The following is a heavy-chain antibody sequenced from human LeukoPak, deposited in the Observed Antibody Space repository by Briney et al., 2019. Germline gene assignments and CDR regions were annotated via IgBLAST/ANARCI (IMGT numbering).Heavy chain of an antibody. V-gene: IGHV4-59*01. CDR3: VRDAIVGATNWFDP. Sequence: SETLSLTCTVSDGSISDYSWSWIRQPPGKGLEWIGYIYYSGSTNYNPSLKSRVAISLDTSKNQFSLKLSSVTAADTAVYYCVRDAIVGATNWFDPWGQGTLVTVSS. D-gene: IGHD1-26*01. CDR1: DGSISDYS. CDR2: IYYSGST. J-gene: IGHJ5*02.